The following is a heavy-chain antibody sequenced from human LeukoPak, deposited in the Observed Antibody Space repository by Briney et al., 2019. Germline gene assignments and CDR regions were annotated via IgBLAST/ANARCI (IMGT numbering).Heavy chain of an antibody. V-gene: IGHV3-66*01. D-gene: IGHD6-13*01. CDR1: GFTVSSNY. CDR3: AKEHGGSSWYEDAFDI. Sequence: PGGSLRLSCAASGFTVSSNYMSWVRQAPGKGLEWVSVIYSGGSTYYADSVKGRFTISRDNSKNTLYLQMNGLRAEDTAVYYCAKEHGGSSWYEDAFDIWGQGTMVTVSS. CDR2: IYSGGST. J-gene: IGHJ3*02.